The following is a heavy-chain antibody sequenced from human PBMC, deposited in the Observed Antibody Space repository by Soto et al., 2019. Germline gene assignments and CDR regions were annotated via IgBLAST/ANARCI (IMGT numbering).Heavy chain of an antibody. CDR3: AKAGLRFLEWLYPFFFDY. D-gene: IGHD3-3*01. J-gene: IGHJ4*02. Sequence: GGSLRLSCAASGFTFSSYAMSWVRQAPGKGLEWVSAISGSGGSTYYADSVKGRFTISRDNSKNTLYLQMNSLRAEDTAVYYCAKAGLRFLEWLYPFFFDYWGQGTLVTVSS. V-gene: IGHV3-23*01. CDR2: ISGSGGST. CDR1: GFTFSSYA.